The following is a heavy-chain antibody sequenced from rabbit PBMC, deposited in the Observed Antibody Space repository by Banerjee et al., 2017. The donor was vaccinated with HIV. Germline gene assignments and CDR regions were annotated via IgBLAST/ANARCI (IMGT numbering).Heavy chain of an antibody. J-gene: IGHJ4*01. D-gene: IGHD6-1*01. CDR2: IDPVFGST. V-gene: IGHV1S7*01. CDR1: GFDFSSYY. Sequence: QLKESGGGLVQPGGSLKLSCKASGFDFSSYYMSWVRQAPGKGLEWIGYIDPVFGSTYYASWVNGRFTISSHNAQNTVDLQMNSLTAADTATYFCARYYIYGYAGGTYAANLWGPGTLVTVS. CDR3: ARYYIYGYAGGTYAANL.